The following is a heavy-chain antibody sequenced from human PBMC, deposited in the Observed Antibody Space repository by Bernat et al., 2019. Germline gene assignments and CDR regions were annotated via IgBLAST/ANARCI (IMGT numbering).Heavy chain of an antibody. CDR1: GFTVSSNY. J-gene: IGHJ3*02. CDR2: IYSGGST. D-gene: IGHD6-13*01. Sequence: EVQLVESGGGLVQPGGSLRLSCAASGFTVSSNYMSWVRQAPGKGLEWVSVIYSGGSTYYADSVKGRFTISRHNSKTTLYLQMNSLRAEDTAVYYCARLYSSPNDAFDIWGQGTMVTVSS. V-gene: IGHV3-53*04. CDR3: ARLYSSPNDAFDI.